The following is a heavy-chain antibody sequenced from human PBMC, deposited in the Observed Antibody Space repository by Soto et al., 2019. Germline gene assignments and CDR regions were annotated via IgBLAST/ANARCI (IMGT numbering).Heavy chain of an antibody. Sequence: SETLSLTCAVSGGSISSGGYSWIWIPQPPGKGLEWIGYIYHSGSTYYNPSLKSRVTISVDRSKNQFSLKLSSVTAADTAVYYCARAVEMATTFDYWGQGTLVTVSS. CDR1: GGSISSGGYS. V-gene: IGHV4-30-2*01. D-gene: IGHD5-12*01. CDR2: IYHSGST. CDR3: ARAVEMATTFDY. J-gene: IGHJ4*02.